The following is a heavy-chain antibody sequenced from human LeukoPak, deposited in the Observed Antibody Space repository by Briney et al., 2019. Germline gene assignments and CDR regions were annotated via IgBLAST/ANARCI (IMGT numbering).Heavy chain of an antibody. CDR1: GDSVSSINGA. CDR3: ARYVGNTGWYTFDF. CDR2: TYFRSQWYY. D-gene: IGHD6-19*01. J-gene: IGHJ4*02. Sequence: SQTLSLTCAISGDSVSSINGAWNWIRQSPSRGLEWLGRTYFRSQWYYDYAVSFQGRITINPDTSNNQFSLLLTSLSPEDTAVYYCARYVGNTGWYTFDFWGQGTLVTVSS. V-gene: IGHV6-1*01.